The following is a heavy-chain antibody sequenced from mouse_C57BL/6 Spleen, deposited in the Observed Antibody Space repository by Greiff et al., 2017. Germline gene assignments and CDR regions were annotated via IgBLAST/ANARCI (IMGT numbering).Heavy chain of an antibody. CDR1: GFTFSDYG. J-gene: IGHJ4*01. Sequence: EVMLVESGGGLVKPGGSLKLSCAASGFTFSDYGMHWVRQAPEKGLEWVAYISSGSSTIYYADTVKGRFTIFRDNAKNTLCLQMTSLRAEDTAMYYCAGDAMDYWGQGTSVTVSS. V-gene: IGHV5-17*01. CDR3: AGDAMDY. CDR2: ISSGSSTI.